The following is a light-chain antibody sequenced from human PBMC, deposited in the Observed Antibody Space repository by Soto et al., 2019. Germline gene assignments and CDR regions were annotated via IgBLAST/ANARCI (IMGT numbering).Light chain of an antibody. J-gene: IGLJ2*01. CDR1: SSNIGAGYD. CDR3: QSYDSSLSGYVV. Sequence: QSVLTQPPSVSGAPGQRVTISCTGSSSNIGAGYDVHWYQQLPVTAPKLLIYGNSNRPSGVPDRFSGSKSGTSASLAITGLQAEEEADYYCQSYDSSLSGYVVFGGGTKLTVL. CDR2: GNS. V-gene: IGLV1-40*01.